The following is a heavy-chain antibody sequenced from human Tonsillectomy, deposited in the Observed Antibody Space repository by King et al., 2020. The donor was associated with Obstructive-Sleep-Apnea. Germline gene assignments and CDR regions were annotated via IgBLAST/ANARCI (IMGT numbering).Heavy chain of an antibody. V-gene: IGHV4-59*01. Sequence: VQLQESGPGLVKPSETLSLTCTVSGGSISSYYWSWIRQPPGKGLEWIGYIYYSGSTNYNPSLKSRVTISVDTSKNQFSLKLSSVTAADTAVYYCARLVATIRQLEDHTFDYWGQGTLVTVSS. CDR2: IYYSGST. CDR3: ARLVATIRQLEDHTFDY. J-gene: IGHJ4*02. CDR1: GGSISSYY. D-gene: IGHD5-12*01.